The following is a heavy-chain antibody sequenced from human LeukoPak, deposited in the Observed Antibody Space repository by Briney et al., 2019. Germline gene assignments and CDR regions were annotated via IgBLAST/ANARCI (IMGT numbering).Heavy chain of an antibody. CDR3: AKDPQTGFGSGWYFDY. D-gene: IGHD6-19*01. J-gene: IGHJ4*02. CDR1: GFTFSSYG. CDR2: IRYDGSNT. V-gene: IGHV3-30*02. Sequence: PGGSLRLSCAASGFTFSSYGMHWVRQAPGKGLEWVAFIRYDGSNTYYGDSVKGRFTISRDNSKNTLYLHTNSLRAEDTAVYFCAKDPQTGFGSGWYFDYWGQGTLVTVSS.